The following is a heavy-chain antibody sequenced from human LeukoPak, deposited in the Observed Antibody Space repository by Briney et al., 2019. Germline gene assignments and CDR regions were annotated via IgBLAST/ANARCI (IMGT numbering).Heavy chain of an antibody. Sequence: GASVKVSCKASGYTFTSYAISWVRQAPGQGLEWMGWISAYNGNTNYAQNLQGRVTMTTDTSTSTAYMELGSLRSDDTAVYYCARAYGSGGYYVYYGMDVWGQGTTVTVSS. D-gene: IGHD3-10*01. J-gene: IGHJ6*02. V-gene: IGHV1-18*01. CDR2: ISAYNGNT. CDR1: GYTFTSYA. CDR3: ARAYGSGGYYVYYGMDV.